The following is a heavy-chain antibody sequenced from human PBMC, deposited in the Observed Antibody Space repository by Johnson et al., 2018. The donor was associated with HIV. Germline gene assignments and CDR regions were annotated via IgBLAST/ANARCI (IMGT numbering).Heavy chain of an antibody. CDR1: GFTVSNKY. V-gene: IGHV3-13*01. J-gene: IGHJ3*02. CDR2: IGSSGDT. D-gene: IGHD3-9*01. Sequence: VLLVESGGGLVKPGGSLRLSCAVSGFTVSNKYMTWVRQSPWKGLEWVSGIGSSGDTYYPGSVKGRFTVSRTNAKNSFHLQMNSLRAGDTAVYYCARAGDYDILTGSLLRGAFDIWGQGTMVTVSS. CDR3: ARAGDYDILTGSLLRGAFDI.